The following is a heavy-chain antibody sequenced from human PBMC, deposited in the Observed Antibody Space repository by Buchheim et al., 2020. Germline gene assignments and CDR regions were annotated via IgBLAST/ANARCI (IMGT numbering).Heavy chain of an antibody. Sequence: QVQLQESGPGLVRPSQTLSLTCTVSGGSISSASYYWSWIRQPAGKGLEWLGHVFSNGRTTYNPSLKSRVTISVDTSKNQFSLRLSSVTAADTAVYYCARVFWSGFHIRNWYFDFWGRGSL. J-gene: IGHJ2*01. CDR3: ARVFWSGFHIRNWYFDF. CDR1: GGSISSASYY. D-gene: IGHD3-3*01. V-gene: IGHV4-61*02. CDR2: VFSNGRT.